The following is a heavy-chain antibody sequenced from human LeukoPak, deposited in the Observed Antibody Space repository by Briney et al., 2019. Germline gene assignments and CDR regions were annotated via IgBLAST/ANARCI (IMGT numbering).Heavy chain of an antibody. Sequence: ETLSLTCAVYGGSFSGYYWSWIRQPPGKGLEWIGEINHSGSTNYNPSLKSRVTISVDTSKNQFSLKLSSVTAADTAVYYCARATGYGGLWRYWGQGTLVTVSS. CDR3: ARATGYGGLWRY. V-gene: IGHV4-34*01. D-gene: IGHD3-3*01. CDR1: GGSFSGYY. CDR2: INHSGST. J-gene: IGHJ4*02.